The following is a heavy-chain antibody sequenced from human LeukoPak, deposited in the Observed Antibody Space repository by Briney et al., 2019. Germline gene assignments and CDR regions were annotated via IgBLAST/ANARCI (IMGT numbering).Heavy chain of an antibody. CDR2: IIPIFGTA. CDR3: ASLKEGWFGESLHQYNWFVP. J-gene: IGHJ5*02. Sequence: GASVKVSCKASGGTFSSYAISWVRQAPGQGLEWMGGIIPIFGTANYAQKFQGRVTITTDESTSTAYMELSSLRSEDTAVYYCASLKEGWFGESLHQYNWFVPWGQGTLVTVSS. V-gene: IGHV1-69*05. D-gene: IGHD3-10*01. CDR1: GGTFSSYA.